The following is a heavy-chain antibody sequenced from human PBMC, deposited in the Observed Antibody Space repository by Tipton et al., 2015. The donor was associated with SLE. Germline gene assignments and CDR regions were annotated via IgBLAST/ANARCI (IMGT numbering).Heavy chain of an antibody. CDR1: NGSIGSHY. CDR2: IYHSGRS. V-gene: IGHV4-59*08. J-gene: IGHJ3*01. D-gene: IGHD6-6*01. Sequence: TLSLTCSVSNGSIGSHYWGWFRQPPGKGRQWVGYIYHSGRSNYSPSLKSRVIMSVDTSKDQFSLNLNSVTAADTAVYYCARLSTRLVGDTFDVWGQGTMVTVSS. CDR3: ARLSTRLVGDTFDV.